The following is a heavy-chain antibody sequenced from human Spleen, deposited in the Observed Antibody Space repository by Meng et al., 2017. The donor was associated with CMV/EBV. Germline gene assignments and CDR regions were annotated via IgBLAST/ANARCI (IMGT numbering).Heavy chain of an antibody. D-gene: IGHD6-13*01. CDR2: ISSSSTI. CDR3: AKGQRGIAAAGTTS. J-gene: IGHJ4*02. Sequence: GESLKISCAASGFTFSSYSINWVRQAPGKGLEWVSYISSSSTIYYADSVKGRFTISRDNAKNSLYLQMNSLRAEDTALYYCAKGQRGIAAAGTTSWGQGTLVTVSS. CDR1: GFTFSSYS. V-gene: IGHV3-48*04.